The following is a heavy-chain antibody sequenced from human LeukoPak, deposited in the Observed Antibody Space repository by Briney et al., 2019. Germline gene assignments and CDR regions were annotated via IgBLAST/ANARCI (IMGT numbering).Heavy chain of an antibody. CDR1: GGSISSYY. CDR2: IYYSGST. J-gene: IGHJ4*02. V-gene: IGHV4-59*01. CDR3: ARSSTYDSSGYYSLGY. Sequence: PSETLSLTCTVSGGSISSYYWSWIRQPPGKGLEWIGYIYYSGSTNYNPSLKSRVTISVDTSKNQFSLKLSSVTAADTAVYYCARSSTYDSSGYYSLGYWGQGTLVTVSS. D-gene: IGHD3-22*01.